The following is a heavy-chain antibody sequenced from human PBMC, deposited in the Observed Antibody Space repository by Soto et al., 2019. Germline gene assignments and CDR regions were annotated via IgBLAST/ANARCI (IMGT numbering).Heavy chain of an antibody. Sequence: PSETLSLTCAVSGGSISSGGYSWSWIRQPPGKGLEWIGYIYHSGSTYYNPSLKSRVTISVDRSKNQFSLKLSSVTAADTAVYYCARVLSEVYSGWPLKYNGFDPWGQGTLVTVS. V-gene: IGHV4-30-2*01. CDR2: IYHSGST. J-gene: IGHJ5*02. CDR3: ARVLSEVYSGWPLKYNGFDP. D-gene: IGHD6-19*01. CDR1: GGSISSGGYS.